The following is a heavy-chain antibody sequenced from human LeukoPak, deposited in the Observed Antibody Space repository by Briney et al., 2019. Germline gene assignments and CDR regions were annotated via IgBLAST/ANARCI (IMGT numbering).Heavy chain of an antibody. J-gene: IGHJ5*02. D-gene: IGHD2-2*01. V-gene: IGHV4-34*01. CDR2: VNHSGST. CDR3: ARVLSIVVVPGATFWFDP. CDR1: RGSFSVYY. Sequence: SETLSLTRAVSRGSFSVYYWSWIPPPPGKGRYCIGDVNHSGSTNHNPSLRSRVTISVDTSKTLFSLKLSSVTAADTAVYHCARVLSIVVVPGATFWFDPWGQGPLVTVSS.